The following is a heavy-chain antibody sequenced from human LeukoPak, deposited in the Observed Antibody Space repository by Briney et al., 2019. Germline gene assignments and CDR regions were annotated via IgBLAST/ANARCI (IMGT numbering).Heavy chain of an antibody. CDR3: ARGLRGYSYGYLTSFDY. V-gene: IGHV1-8*01. Sequence: ASVKVSCKASGYTFTSYDINWVRQATGQGLEWMGWMNPDSANTGYAQKFQGRVTMTGNTSISTAYMELSSLRPEDTAVYYCARGLRGYSYGYLTSFDYWGQGTLVTVSS. CDR2: MNPDSANT. CDR1: GYTFTSYD. D-gene: IGHD5-18*01. J-gene: IGHJ4*01.